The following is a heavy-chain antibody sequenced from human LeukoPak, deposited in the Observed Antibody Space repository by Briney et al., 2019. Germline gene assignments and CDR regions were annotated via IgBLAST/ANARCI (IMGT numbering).Heavy chain of an antibody. CDR2: ISSSGSTI. V-gene: IGHV3-11*01. CDR3: ARARRSSGWPLVDY. D-gene: IGHD6-19*01. Sequence: PGGSLRLSCAASGFTFSDCYMSWIRQAPGKGLEWVSYISSSGSTIYYADSVKGRFTISRDNAKNSPYLQMNSLRAEDTAVYYCARARRSSGWPLVDYWGQGTLVTVSS. J-gene: IGHJ4*02. CDR1: GFTFSDCY.